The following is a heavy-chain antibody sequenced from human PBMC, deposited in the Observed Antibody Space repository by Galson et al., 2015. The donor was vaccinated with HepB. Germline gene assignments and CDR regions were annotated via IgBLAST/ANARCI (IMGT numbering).Heavy chain of an antibody. V-gene: IGHV5-51*01. Sequence: QSGAEVKKPGESLKISCQGFGYSFTSYWIGWVRQMPGKGLEWLGIIYPDDSDTRYSPSFQGQVTISADKSISTAYLQWSSLKASDTAMYYCARNLNSYGSSRGAFHIWGQGTMVTVSS. D-gene: IGHD5-18*01. J-gene: IGHJ3*02. CDR3: ARNLNSYGSSRGAFHI. CDR1: GYSFTSYW. CDR2: IYPDDSDT.